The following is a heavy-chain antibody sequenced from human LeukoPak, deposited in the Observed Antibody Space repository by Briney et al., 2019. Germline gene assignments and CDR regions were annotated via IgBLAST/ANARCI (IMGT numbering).Heavy chain of an antibody. Sequence: ASVKVSCRPLGATFSSYAISWLRQSPGQGLEWMGRIIPILGIANYAQKFQGRVTITADKSTSTAYMELSSLRSEDTPVYYCARNIFKSSDWYPFDYWGEGTQVTVSS. CDR2: IIPILGIA. CDR3: ARNIFKSSDWYPFDY. V-gene: IGHV1-69*04. J-gene: IGHJ4*02. D-gene: IGHD6-19*01. CDR1: GATFSSYA.